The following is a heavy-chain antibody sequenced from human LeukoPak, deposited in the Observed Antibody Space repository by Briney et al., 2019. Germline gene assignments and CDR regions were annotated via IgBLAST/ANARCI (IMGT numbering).Heavy chain of an antibody. CDR2: IIGSGRTT. V-gene: IGHV3-23*01. CDR1: GFTFSSYA. D-gene: IGHD6-13*01. Sequence: GGSLRLSCAASGFTFSSYATSWVRQAPGKGLEWVSGIIGSGRTTYYTDSVKGRFTISRDNSKNTLYLQMNSLRAEDTAVYYCAVIAAAGIDGGYWGQGTLVTVSS. CDR3: AVIAAAGIDGGY. J-gene: IGHJ4*02.